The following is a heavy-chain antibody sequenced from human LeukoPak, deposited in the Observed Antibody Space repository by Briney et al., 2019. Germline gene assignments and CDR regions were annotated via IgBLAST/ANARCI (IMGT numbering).Heavy chain of an antibody. CDR2: IYPGDSHT. J-gene: IGHJ5*02. D-gene: IGHD2-15*01. V-gene: IGHV5-51*01. CDR3: ARVIVADFNNWFDP. CDR1: GYSFTSQW. Sequence: GESLKISCKGSGYSFTSQWIGWVRQMPGKGLEWMGVIYPGDSHTRYSPSFQGQVTISADKSISTAYLQWSSLTASDTAMYYCARVIVADFNNWFDPWGQGTLVTVSS.